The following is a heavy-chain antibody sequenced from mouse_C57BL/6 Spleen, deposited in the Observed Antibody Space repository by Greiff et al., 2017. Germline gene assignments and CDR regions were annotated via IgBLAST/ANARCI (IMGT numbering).Heavy chain of an antibody. Sequence: VQLQQSGPGLVAPSQSLSITCTVSGFSLTSYAISWVRQPPGKGLEWLGVIWTGGGTNYNSALKSRLSISKDNAKSQVFLKMNSLQTDDTARYYCATYDYRFAYWGQGTLVTVSA. J-gene: IGHJ3*01. D-gene: IGHD2-4*01. CDR2: IWTGGGT. CDR3: ATYDYRFAY. V-gene: IGHV2-9-1*01. CDR1: GFSLTSYA.